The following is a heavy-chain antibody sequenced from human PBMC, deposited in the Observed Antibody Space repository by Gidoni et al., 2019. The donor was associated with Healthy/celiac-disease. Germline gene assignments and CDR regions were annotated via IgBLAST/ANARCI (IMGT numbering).Heavy chain of an antibody. Sequence: QVQLVQSGAEVKKPGASVKVSCKASGYTFTSYGISWVRQAPGQGLEWMGWISAYNGNTNYAQKLQGRVTMTTDTSTSTAYMELRSLRSDDTAVYYCARDSCSGGSCYSGGFDYWGQGTLVTVSS. CDR2: ISAYNGNT. CDR1: GYTFTSYG. D-gene: IGHD2-15*01. V-gene: IGHV1-18*04. J-gene: IGHJ4*02. CDR3: ARDSCSGGSCYSGGFDY.